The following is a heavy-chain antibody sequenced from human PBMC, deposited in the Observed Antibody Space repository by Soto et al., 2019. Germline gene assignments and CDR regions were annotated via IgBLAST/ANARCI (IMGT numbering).Heavy chain of an antibody. CDR2: IDPSDSYT. V-gene: IGHV5-10-1*01. D-gene: IGHD1-7*01. J-gene: IGHJ6*02. Sequence: PGESLKISCKGSGYSFTSYWISWVRQMPGKGLGWMGRIDPSDSYTNYSPSFQGHVTISADKSISTAYLQWSSLKASDTAMYYCARLTTGTTLAYYGMDVWGQGTKVTVSS. CDR1: GYSFTSYW. CDR3: ARLTTGTTLAYYGMDV.